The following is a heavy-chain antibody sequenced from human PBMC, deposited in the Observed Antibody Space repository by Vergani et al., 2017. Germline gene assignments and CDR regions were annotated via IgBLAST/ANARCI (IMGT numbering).Heavy chain of an antibody. Sequence: QGQLAQSGAEVKKPGSSVKVSCKASGGTFSSYAISWVRQAPGQGLEWMGGIIPIFGTANYAQKFQGRVTITADESTSTAYMELSSLRSEDTAVYYCARERRSGSTSPWVFDPWGQGTLVTVSS. J-gene: IGHJ5*02. CDR1: GGTFSSYA. CDR3: ARERRSGSTSPWVFDP. CDR2: IIPIFGTA. D-gene: IGHD2-2*01. V-gene: IGHV1-69*12.